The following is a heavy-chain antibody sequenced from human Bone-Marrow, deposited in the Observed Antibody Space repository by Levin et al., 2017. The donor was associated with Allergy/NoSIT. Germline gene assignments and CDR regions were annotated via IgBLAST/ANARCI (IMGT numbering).Heavy chain of an antibody. Sequence: TGGSLRLSCVASGFSFSTYWMHWVRQVPGKGLMWISRINSDGSRIAYADSVRGRFTISRDNAKNTLNLQMNSLRDEDTAVYYCAGLDHGTDVWGQGTTVTVSS. CDR2: INSDGSRI. CDR1: GFSFSTYW. J-gene: IGHJ6*02. CDR3: AGLDHGTDV. V-gene: IGHV3-74*01.